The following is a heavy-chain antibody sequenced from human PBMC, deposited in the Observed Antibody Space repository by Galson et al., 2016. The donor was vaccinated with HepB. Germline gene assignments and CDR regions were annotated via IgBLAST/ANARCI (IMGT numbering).Heavy chain of an antibody. CDR2: IKQDGSEK. CDR3: ARGRGVDV. V-gene: IGHV3-7*03. Sequence: SLRLSCAASGFTVSSTYMTWVRQAPGKGLEWVANIKQDGSEKYYVDSVKGRSTISRDNAKNSLYLQMNSLRGEDTAVYYCARGRGVDVWGQGTTVTVAS. CDR1: GFTVSSTY. J-gene: IGHJ6*02.